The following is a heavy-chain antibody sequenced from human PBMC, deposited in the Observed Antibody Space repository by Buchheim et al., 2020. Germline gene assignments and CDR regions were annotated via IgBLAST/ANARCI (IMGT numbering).Heavy chain of an antibody. J-gene: IGHJ6*02. CDR3: ARVRWYYYGMDV. D-gene: IGHD4-23*01. Sequence: QVQLQQWGAGLLKPSETLSLTCAVYGGSFSGYYWSWIRQPPGKGLEWMGEINHSGSTNYNPSLKSRVTISVDTSKNQFSLKLSSVTAADTAVYYCARVRWYYYGMDVWGQGTT. CDR2: INHSGST. CDR1: GGSFSGYY. V-gene: IGHV4-34*01.